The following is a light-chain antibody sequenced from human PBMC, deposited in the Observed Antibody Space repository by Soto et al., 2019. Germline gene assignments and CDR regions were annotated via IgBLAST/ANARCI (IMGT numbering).Light chain of an antibody. J-gene: IGLJ2*01. CDR1: TRDVGSYNF. Sequence: QPVLTQPPSASGSPGQSVTISCTGTTRDVGSYNFVSWYQQHPGKAPRLMIYEVNKRPSGVPDRFSGSKSGNTASLTVSGLQAEDEADYYCSSYGGSNNLVFGGGTKLTVL. CDR3: SSYGGSNNLV. CDR2: EVN. V-gene: IGLV2-8*01.